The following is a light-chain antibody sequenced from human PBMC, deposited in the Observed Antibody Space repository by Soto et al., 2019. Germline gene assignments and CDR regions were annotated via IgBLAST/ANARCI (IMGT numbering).Light chain of an antibody. CDR1: SSNIGAGYD. CDR2: ANS. V-gene: IGLV1-40*01. CDR3: QSYDSSLSGSV. Sequence: QSVLTQPPSVSGAPGQRVTISCTGNSSNIGAGYDVHWYQQLPGTAPKLLIYANSNRPSGVPDRFSGSKSATSASLAITGLQAEDEAEYDCQSYDSSLSGSVFGGGTKLTVL. J-gene: IGLJ2*01.